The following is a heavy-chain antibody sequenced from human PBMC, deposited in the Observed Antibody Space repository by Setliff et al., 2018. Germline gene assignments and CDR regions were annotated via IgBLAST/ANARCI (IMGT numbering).Heavy chain of an antibody. CDR3: ARADKIGMVNPETGV. V-gene: IGHV1-18*01. D-gene: IGHD5-18*01. J-gene: IGHJ6*02. CDR1: GYTFVNYG. CDR2: INNYNTNT. Sequence: ASVKVSCKASGYTFVNYGINWVRQAPGQGLEWMGWINNYNTNTNYAQKLQGRVTMTTDTSTSTAYMELRSLRSDDTAVYYCARADKIGMVNPETGVWGQGTTVTVSS.